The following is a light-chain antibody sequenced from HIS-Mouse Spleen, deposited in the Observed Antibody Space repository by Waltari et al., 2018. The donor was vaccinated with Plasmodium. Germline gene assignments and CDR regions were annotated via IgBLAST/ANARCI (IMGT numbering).Light chain of an antibody. J-gene: IGLJ2*01. CDR1: SLSSYY. CDR2: GKN. Sequence: SSELTQDPAVPVALGQTVRITCQGDSLSSYYASWYQQKPGQAPVLVIYGKNNRPSGIPDRFSGSSSGNTASLTITGAQAEDEADYYCNSRDSSGNHLVFGGGTKLTVL. V-gene: IGLV3-19*01. CDR3: NSRDSSGNHLV.